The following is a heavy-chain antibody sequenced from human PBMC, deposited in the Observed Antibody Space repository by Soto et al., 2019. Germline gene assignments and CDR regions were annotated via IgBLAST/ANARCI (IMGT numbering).Heavy chain of an antibody. CDR1: GGSIGNYY. V-gene: IGHV4-4*07. J-gene: IGHJ5*01. Sequence: QVLLQESGPGLVKPSETLSLTCTVSGGSIGNYYWTWIRQPAGTGLEWIGRIYTSGTTNYNPSLKSRITMLIDPFRNQFSLRLPSVTAADTALYYCARQRTYSSAWFDYWGQGTLVTVSS. CDR2: IYTSGTT. D-gene: IGHD6-19*01. CDR3: ARQRTYSSAWFDY.